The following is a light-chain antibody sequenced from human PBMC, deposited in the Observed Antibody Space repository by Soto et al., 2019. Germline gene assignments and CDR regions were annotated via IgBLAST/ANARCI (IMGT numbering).Light chain of an antibody. V-gene: IGKV1-5*03. Sequence: DIQMTQSPSTLSASVGDRVTITCRASQSISAWLARYPQKPGKAPKLLVYKASTLQSGVPSRFSGSGSGSGTEFTLTISNLQPDDFATYYCQHCNTYFGQGTKLEIK. CDR3: QHCNTY. CDR1: QSISAW. CDR2: KAS. J-gene: IGKJ2*01.